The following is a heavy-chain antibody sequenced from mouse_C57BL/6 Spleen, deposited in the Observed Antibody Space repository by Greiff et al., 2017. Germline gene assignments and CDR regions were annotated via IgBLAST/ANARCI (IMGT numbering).Heavy chain of an antibody. J-gene: IGHJ4*01. CDR3: ARIYDGYYYYAMDY. Sequence: EVQLVESGGGLVKPGGSLKLSCAASGFTFSDYGMHWVRQAPEKGLEWVAYISSGSSTIYYADTVKGRFTISRDNAKNTLFLQMTSLRSEYTAMYYCARIYDGYYYYAMDYWGQGTSVTVSS. CDR1: GFTFSDYG. V-gene: IGHV5-17*01. D-gene: IGHD2-3*01. CDR2: ISSGSSTI.